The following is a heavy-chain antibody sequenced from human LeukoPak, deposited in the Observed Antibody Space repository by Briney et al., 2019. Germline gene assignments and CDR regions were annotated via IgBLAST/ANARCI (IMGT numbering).Heavy chain of an antibody. CDR3: ARARRYCSGGSCYSCFGY. V-gene: IGHV1-69*01. Sequence: SVRVSCKASGGTFSSYAISWVRQAPGQGLEWMGGIIPIFGTANYAQKFQGRVTITADESTSTAYMELSSLRSEDTAVYYCARARRYCSGGSCYSCFGYWGQGTLVTVSS. CDR2: IIPIFGTA. CDR1: GGTFSSYA. D-gene: IGHD2-15*01. J-gene: IGHJ4*02.